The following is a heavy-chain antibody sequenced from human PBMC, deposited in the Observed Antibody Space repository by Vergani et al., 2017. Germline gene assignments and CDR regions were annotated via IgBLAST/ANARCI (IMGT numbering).Heavy chain of an antibody. V-gene: IGHV3-23*01. CDR3: AKVGRSEVAGTFGAVDI. CDR1: GFTFIMHA. Sequence: EVQLLESGGDLVQPGGSLRLSCAASGFTFIMHAMSWVRQAPGKGLEWVSTLSASDRRTHYADSVKGRFTISRDISKNTLFLHMNSLRPEDTAVYYCAKVGRSEVAGTFGAVDIWDQETMVTVSS. J-gene: IGHJ3*02. CDR2: LSASDRRT. D-gene: IGHD6-19*01.